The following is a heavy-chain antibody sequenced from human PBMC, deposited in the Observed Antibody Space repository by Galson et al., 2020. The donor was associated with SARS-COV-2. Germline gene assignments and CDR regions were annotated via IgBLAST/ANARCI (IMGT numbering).Heavy chain of an antibody. J-gene: IGHJ3*02. V-gene: IGHV1-24*01. D-gene: IGHD2-2*01. CDR1: GYTLSEVS. Sequence: ASVKVSCKVSGYTLSEVSMHWVRQTPGNGLEWMAGFDPEDGEPIYGQHFRGRVTLTEGTSADTAYMELRGLRSGDTAVYYCASSRWLSTFDMWGQGTMVTVSS. CDR2: FDPEDGEP. CDR3: ASSRWLSTFDM.